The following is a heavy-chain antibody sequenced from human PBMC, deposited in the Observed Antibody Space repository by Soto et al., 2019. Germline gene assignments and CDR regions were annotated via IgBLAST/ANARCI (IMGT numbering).Heavy chain of an antibody. V-gene: IGHV3-74*01. CDR2: IDSDGSST. J-gene: IGHJ4*02. D-gene: IGHD1-7*01. Sequence: GGSLRLSCAASGFTFSSYWMHWVRQVPGKGLVWVSRIDSDGSSTNYAESVKGRFTISRDNARNTLYLQLNSLRAEDXAIYYCTGDRAGTKSVYWGQGTLVTVSS. CDR1: GFTFSSYW. CDR3: TGDRAGTKSVY.